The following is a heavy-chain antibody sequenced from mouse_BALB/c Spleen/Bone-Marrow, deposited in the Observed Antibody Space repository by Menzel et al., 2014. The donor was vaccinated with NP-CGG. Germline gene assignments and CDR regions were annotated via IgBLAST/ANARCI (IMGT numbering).Heavy chain of an antibody. CDR3: ARWEYYAMDY. J-gene: IGHJ4*01. CDR2: IDPANGNT. CDR1: VFNIKDTY. D-gene: IGHD4-1*01. Sequence: EVQLQQSGAELVKPGASVKLSCTASVFNIKDTYMHWVKQRPEQGLEWIGRIDPANGNTKYDPKFQGKATITADTSSNTAYLQLSSQTSEDTAVYYCARWEYYAMDYWGQGTSVTVSS. V-gene: IGHV14-3*02.